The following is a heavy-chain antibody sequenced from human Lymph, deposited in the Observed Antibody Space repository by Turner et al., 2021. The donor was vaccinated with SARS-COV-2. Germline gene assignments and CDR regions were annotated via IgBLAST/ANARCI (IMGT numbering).Heavy chain of an antibody. Sequence: EVQLVESGGGWIQPGGSLRLSCAASEFTVSSNYMSWVRQAPEKGLEWVSIIYSGGSTYYADSVKGRFTISRDNSKNTLYLQMNSLRAEDTAVYYCARVLPYGDYFDYWGQGTLVTVSS. CDR3: ARVLPYGDYFDY. D-gene: IGHD4-17*01. V-gene: IGHV3-53*01. CDR1: EFTVSSNY. CDR2: IYSGGST. J-gene: IGHJ4*02.